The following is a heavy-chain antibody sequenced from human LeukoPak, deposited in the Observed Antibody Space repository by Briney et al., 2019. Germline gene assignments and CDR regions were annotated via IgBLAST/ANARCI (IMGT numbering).Heavy chain of an antibody. D-gene: IGHD3-10*01. CDR2: IWDDGSEK. CDR1: GVTFSSCG. V-gene: IGHV3-33*01. J-gene: IGHJ4*02. Sequence: PRRSLRVSCAASGVTFSSCGLHWVCQAPGKGLEWVAVIWDDGSEKHYADSVKGRFTISRDNSRNMLYLQMNSLTAEDTAIYFCARDSWCSGSHNYYGALAYWGQGTLVTVSS. CDR3: ARDSWCSGSHNYYGALAY.